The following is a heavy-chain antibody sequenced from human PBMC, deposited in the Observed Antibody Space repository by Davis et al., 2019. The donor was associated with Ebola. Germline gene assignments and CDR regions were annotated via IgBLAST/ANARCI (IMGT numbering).Heavy chain of an antibody. CDR1: GYTFIDNY. V-gene: IGHV1-2*04. D-gene: IGHD2-8*01. Sequence: AASVKVSCKASGYTFIDNYIHWMRQAPGQGPEWMGWINPKSGGTKYAQRFQDWVTMTRDTSITTAYVELSGLTFDDTAIYYCARALSATYDYYVDVWGKGTAVTVSS. J-gene: IGHJ6*03. CDR2: INPKSGGT. CDR3: ARALSATYDYYVDV.